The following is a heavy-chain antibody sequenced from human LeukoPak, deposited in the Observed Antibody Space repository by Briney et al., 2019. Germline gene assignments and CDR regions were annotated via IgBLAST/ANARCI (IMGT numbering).Heavy chain of an antibody. CDR1: GYSLTESS. Sequence: GASVKVSCKVSGYSLTESSMHWVRQSPGKGLEWMGGFDPEDGETIYAQKFQGRVTVTEETSADTAYMELSSLRSDDTAMYYCTVAYEIDCHGGGCYDLAYWGQGTLVTVSS. D-gene: IGHD2-15*01. CDR2: FDPEDGET. V-gene: IGHV1-24*01. J-gene: IGHJ4*02. CDR3: TVAYEIDCHGGGCYDLAY.